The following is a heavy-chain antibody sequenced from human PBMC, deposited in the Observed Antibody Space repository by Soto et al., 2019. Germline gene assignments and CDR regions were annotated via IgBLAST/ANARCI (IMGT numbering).Heavy chain of an antibody. J-gene: IGHJ5*02. CDR2: ISYDGSNK. CDR1: GFTFSSYA. Sequence: QVQLVESGGGVVQPGRSLRLSCAASGFTFSSYAMHWVRQAPGKGLEWVAVISYDGSNKYYADSVKGRFTISRDNSKNTLYLQMNSLRAKDTAVYYCARDHRWTLIWYNWNPDGFDPWGQGTLVTVSS. V-gene: IGHV3-30-3*01. D-gene: IGHD1-20*01. CDR3: ARDHRWTLIWYNWNPDGFDP.